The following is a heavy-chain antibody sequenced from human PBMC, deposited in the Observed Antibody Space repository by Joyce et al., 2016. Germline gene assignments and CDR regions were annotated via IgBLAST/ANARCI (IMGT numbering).Heavy chain of an antibody. J-gene: IGHJ4*02. V-gene: IGHV3-48*04. CDR1: GLTFSDYS. CDR3: AVRAGTYSFDC. D-gene: IGHD1-1*01. CDR2: INSGSSSI. Sequence: EVQLVESGGGLVQPGGSLRLSCVASGLTFSDYSMNWFRQAPGKGLECVSYINSGSSSIYYADSVKGRFTISRDNAKNSLYLQMNSLGAEDTAVYYCAVRAGTYSFDCWGQGTLVTVSS.